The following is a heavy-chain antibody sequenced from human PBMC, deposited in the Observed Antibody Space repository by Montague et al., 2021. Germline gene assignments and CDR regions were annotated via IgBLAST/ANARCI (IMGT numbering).Heavy chain of an antibody. CDR3: AESLYCKGGSCYSGFDP. CDR1: GGSASSTSYY. CDR2: IYYNGST. J-gene: IGHJ5*02. V-gene: IGHV4-39*01. D-gene: IGHD2-15*01. Sequence: SETLSLTCTVSGGSASSTSYYWGWIRQPPGKELEFIGVIYYNGSTYHNPSLKSRVTVSIDTSKNQFSLKLISVTAADTAVYFCAESLYCKGGSCYSGFDPWGQGTLVTVSS.